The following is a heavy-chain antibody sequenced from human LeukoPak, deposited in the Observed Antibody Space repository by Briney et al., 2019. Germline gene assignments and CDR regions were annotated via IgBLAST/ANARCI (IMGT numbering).Heavy chain of an antibody. J-gene: IGHJ4*02. V-gene: IGHV4-61*02. CDR3: AARLTIFGVVFDY. CDR2: IYTSGST. Sequence: SQTLSLTCTVSGGSISSGSYYWSWIRQPAGKGLEWIGRIYTSGSTNYNPSLKSRVTISVDTSKNQFSLKLSSVTAADTAVYYCAARLTIFGVVFDYWGQGTLVTVSS. D-gene: IGHD3-3*01. CDR1: GGSISSGSYY.